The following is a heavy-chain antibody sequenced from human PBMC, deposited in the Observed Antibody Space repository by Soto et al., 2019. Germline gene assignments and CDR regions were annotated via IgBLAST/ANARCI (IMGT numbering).Heavy chain of an antibody. V-gene: IGHV1-69*02. CDR1: VGTFSSYT. J-gene: IGHJ4*02. CDR3: TITLISVDF. CDR2: IIPILGLT. D-gene: IGHD3-3*02. Sequence: QVQLVQSGAEVKQPGSSVKVSCQSSVGTFSSYTITGVRQAPGQGLEWMGRIIPILGLTNYAQTFQGRLTSTADKSTTTAYMELSSLRSEDTAIDYCTITLISVDFWGQGPLVTVSS.